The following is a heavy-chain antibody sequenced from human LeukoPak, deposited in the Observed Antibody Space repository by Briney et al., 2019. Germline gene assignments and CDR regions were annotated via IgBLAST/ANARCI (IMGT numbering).Heavy chain of an antibody. Sequence: GGSLKLSCAASGFTFDDYAMHWVRQAPGKGLEWVSGISWNSGSIGYADSVKGRFTISRDNAKNSLYLQMNSLRAEDTAVYYCARVVLLSYYYGSGSYYIDYWGQGTLVTVSS. CDR1: GFTFDDYA. V-gene: IGHV3-9*01. CDR3: ARVVLLSYYYGSGSYYIDY. D-gene: IGHD3-10*01. J-gene: IGHJ4*02. CDR2: ISWNSGSI.